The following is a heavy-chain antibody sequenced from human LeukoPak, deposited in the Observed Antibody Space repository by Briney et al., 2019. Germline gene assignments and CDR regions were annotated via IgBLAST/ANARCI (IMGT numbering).Heavy chain of an antibody. CDR2: ISHSGST. CDR3: AAQYSGYVRLDY. J-gene: IGHJ4*02. Sequence: SETLSLTCAVYGGSFSGYYWSWIRQPPGKGLEWIGEISHSGSTNYNPSLKSRVTISVDTSKNQFSLKLSSVTAADTAVYYCAAQYSGYVRLDYWGQGALVTVSS. CDR1: GGSFSGYY. D-gene: IGHD5-12*01. V-gene: IGHV4-34*01.